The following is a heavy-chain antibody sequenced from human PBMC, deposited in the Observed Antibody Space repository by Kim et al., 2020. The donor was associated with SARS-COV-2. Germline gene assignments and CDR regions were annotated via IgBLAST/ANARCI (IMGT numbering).Heavy chain of an antibody. CDR3: AKDHPSNGWPTFDY. CDR2: VNNGGNA. Sequence: GGSLRLSCAASGFTFSRRAMSWVRQAPGKGLEWIASVNNGGNAYYADSVKGRFTVSRDITMDTLYLPMKSLTAEDTALYYCAKDHPSNGWPTFDYWGQGT. V-gene: IGHV3-23*01. D-gene: IGHD6-19*01. J-gene: IGHJ4*01. CDR1: GFTFSRRA.